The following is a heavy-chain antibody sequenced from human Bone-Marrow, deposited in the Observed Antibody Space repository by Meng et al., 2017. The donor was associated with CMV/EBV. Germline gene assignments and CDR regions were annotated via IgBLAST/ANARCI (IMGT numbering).Heavy chain of an antibody. V-gene: IGHV1-69*10. CDR3: ARGVRIEGYCSSTSCYNLLGP. CDR1: GGTFSSYA. Sequence: SVKVSCKASGGTFSSYAISWVRQAPGQGLEWMGGIIPILGIANYAQKFQGRVTITADKSTSTAYMELSSLRSEDTAVYYCARGVRIEGYCSSTSCYNLLGPWGQGNTVTVSS. D-gene: IGHD2-2*02. CDR2: IIPILGIA. J-gene: IGHJ6*02.